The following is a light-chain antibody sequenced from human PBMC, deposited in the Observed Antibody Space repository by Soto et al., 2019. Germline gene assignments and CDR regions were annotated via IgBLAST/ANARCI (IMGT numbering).Light chain of an antibody. CDR1: QSVSSNY. Sequence: EIVLTQSPGTLSLSPGERATLSCRASQSVSSNYLAWYQQKPGQAPRLLIYGASTRATGIPDRFSGSGSGTDFTLTISSLQPEDSATYYCQQSYSTPTFGQGTKVDIK. J-gene: IGKJ1*01. CDR2: GAS. CDR3: QQSYSTPT. V-gene: IGKV3-20*01.